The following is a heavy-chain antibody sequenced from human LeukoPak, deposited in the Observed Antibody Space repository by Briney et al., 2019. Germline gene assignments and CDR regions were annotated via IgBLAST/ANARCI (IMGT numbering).Heavy chain of an antibody. CDR2: IYTSGCT. J-gene: IGHJ4*02. V-gene: IGHV4-4*07. CDR3: AREVRGNPTHFDY. Sequence: SDTLSLTCTVSGGSISSYYWSWIRQPARKGLEWIGRIYTSGCTNYNPPLKSRVTISVDKSKNQFSLKLSSVTAADTAVYYCAREVRGNPTHFDYWGQGTLVTVSS. CDR1: GGSISSYY. D-gene: IGHD4-23*01.